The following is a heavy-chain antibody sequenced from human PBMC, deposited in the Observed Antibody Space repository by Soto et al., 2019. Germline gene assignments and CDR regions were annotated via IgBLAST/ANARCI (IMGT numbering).Heavy chain of an antibody. D-gene: IGHD1-26*01. J-gene: IGHJ4*02. Sequence: PSETLSLTCAVYGGSFSGYYWSWIRQPPGKGLEWIGEINHSGSTNYNPSLKSRVTIPVDTSKNQFSLKLSSVTAADTAVYYCARGRHQRTSFSDYWGQGTLVTVSS. V-gene: IGHV4-34*01. CDR1: GGSFSGYY. CDR3: ARGRHQRTSFSDY. CDR2: INHSGST.